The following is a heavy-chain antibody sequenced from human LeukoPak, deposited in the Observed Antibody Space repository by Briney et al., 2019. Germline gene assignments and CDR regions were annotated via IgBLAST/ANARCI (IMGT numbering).Heavy chain of an antibody. D-gene: IGHD2-15*01. CDR3: ARVPLTVGYCRGGSCYPGNYYYYYMDV. Sequence: PSETLSLTCVVYGGSFSGYYWTWIRQPPGKGLEWIGYIYYSGTTNYNPSLKSRVTISVETSKNQFSLKLSSVTAADTAVYYCARVPLTVGYCRGGSCYPGNYYYYYMDVWGKGTTVTISS. V-gene: IGHV4-59*01. CDR1: GGSFSGYY. J-gene: IGHJ6*03. CDR2: IYYSGTT.